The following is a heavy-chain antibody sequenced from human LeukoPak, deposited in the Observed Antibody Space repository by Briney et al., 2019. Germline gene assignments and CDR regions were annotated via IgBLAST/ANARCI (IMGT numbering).Heavy chain of an antibody. CDR2: INHSGST. J-gene: IGHJ4*02. CDR1: TGSISSYY. CDR3: ARDHYSTTSYFDY. Sequence: SETLSLTCTVSTGSISSYYWSWIRQPPGKGLEWIGEINHSGSTNYNSSLKSRVTISVDKSKNQLSLQLNSVTPEDTAVYYCARDHYSTTSYFDYWGQGTLVTVSS. D-gene: IGHD2-2*01. V-gene: IGHV4-34*01.